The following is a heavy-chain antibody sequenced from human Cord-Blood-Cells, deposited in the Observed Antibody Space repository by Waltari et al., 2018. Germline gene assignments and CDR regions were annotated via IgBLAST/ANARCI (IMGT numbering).Heavy chain of an antibody. Sequence: QVQLVQSGAEVKKPGASVKVSCKASGYTFTSYDINWVRQATGQGLEWMGWMNPNSGNTGYAQKFQGRVTITRNTSISTAYMELSSLRSEDTAVYYCARTPYDFWSGYYYYFDYWGQGTLVTVSS. CDR2: MNPNSGNT. CDR1: GYTFTSYD. CDR3: ARTPYDFWSGYYYYFDY. J-gene: IGHJ4*02. V-gene: IGHV1-8*03. D-gene: IGHD3-3*01.